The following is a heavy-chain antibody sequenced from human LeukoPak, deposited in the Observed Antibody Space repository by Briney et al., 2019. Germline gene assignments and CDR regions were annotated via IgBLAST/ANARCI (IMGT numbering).Heavy chain of an antibody. CDR2: VYRGGST. J-gene: IGHJ4*01. CDR3: ARGGYNTSYYFDC. CDR1: GFTVSYNY. D-gene: IGHD1-14*01. Sequence: PGGSLRLSCAASGFTVSYNYMSWVRQAPGKGLEWVSIVYRGGSTYYADSVKGRFAISRDNSKNTLYLEMNSLRAEDTAIYYCARGGYNTSYYFDCWGQGTLVTGSS. V-gene: IGHV3-53*01.